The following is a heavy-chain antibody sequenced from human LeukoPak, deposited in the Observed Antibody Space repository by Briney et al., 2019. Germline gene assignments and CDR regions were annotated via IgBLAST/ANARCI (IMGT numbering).Heavy chain of an antibody. CDR2: IKQDGSEK. V-gene: IGHV3-7*01. CDR3: ARRVLDYDILTGYYYCFDY. D-gene: IGHD3-9*01. Sequence: GGSLRLSCAASGFTFSSYWMSWVRQAPGKGLEWVANIKQDGSEKYYVDSVKGRFTISRNNAKNSLYLQMNSLRAEDTAVYYCARRVLDYDILTGYYYCFDYWGQGTLVTVSS. CDR1: GFTFSSYW. J-gene: IGHJ4*02.